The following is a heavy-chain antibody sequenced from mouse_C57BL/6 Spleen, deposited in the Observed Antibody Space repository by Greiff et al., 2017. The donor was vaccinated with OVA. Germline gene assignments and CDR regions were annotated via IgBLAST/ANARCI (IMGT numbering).Heavy chain of an antibody. V-gene: IGHV1-55*01. CDR1: GYTFTSYW. J-gene: IGHJ1*03. CDR2: IYPGSGST. D-gene: IGHD1-1*01. Sequence: VQLQQPGAELVKPGASVKMSCKASGYTFTSYWITWVKQRPGQGLEWIGDIYPGSGSTNYNEKFKSKATLTVDTSSSTAYMQLSSLTSEDSAVYYCARGGYGSSLWYFDVWGTGTTVTVSS. CDR3: ARGGYGSSLWYFDV.